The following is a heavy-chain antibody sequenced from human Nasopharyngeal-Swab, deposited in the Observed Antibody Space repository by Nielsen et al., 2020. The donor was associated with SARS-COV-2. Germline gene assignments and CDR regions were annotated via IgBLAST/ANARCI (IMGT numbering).Heavy chain of an antibody. J-gene: IGHJ6*02. Sequence: WTRQPPGKGLEWVAVISYDGSNKYYADSVKGRFTISRDNSKNTLYLQMNSLRAEDTAVYYCAREVLRFLEWLLTDYYYYGMDVWGQGTTVTVSS. D-gene: IGHD3-3*01. V-gene: IGHV3-30*03. CDR3: AREVLRFLEWLLTDYYYYGMDV. CDR2: ISYDGSNK.